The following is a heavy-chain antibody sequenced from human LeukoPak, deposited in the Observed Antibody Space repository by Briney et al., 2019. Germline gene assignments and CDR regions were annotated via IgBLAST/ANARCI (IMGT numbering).Heavy chain of an antibody. Sequence: SETLSLTCTVSGYSISSGYYWGWIRQPPGKGLEWIGSIYHSGSTYYNPSLKSRVTISVDTSKNQFSLKLSSVTAADTAVYYCARSSGGVGDIVVVVAAPFDYWGQGTLVTVSS. CDR1: GYSISSGYY. J-gene: IGHJ4*02. CDR3: ARSSGGVGDIVVVVAAPFDY. D-gene: IGHD2-15*01. CDR2: IYHSGST. V-gene: IGHV4-38-2*02.